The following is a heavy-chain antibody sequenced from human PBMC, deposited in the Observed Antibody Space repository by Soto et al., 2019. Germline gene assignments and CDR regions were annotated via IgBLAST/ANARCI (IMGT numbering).Heavy chain of an antibody. Sequence: GGSLRLSCAASGFTFSSYVMSWVRQAPGKGLEWVSAISGSGGSTYYADSVKGRFTISRGNSKNTLYLQMNSLRAEDTAVYYFANRGGGQWRWYYYYGMDVWGQGTTVTVSS. V-gene: IGHV3-23*01. D-gene: IGHD6-19*01. CDR3: ANRGGGQWRWYYYYGMDV. CDR2: ISGSGGST. J-gene: IGHJ6*02. CDR1: GFTFSSYV.